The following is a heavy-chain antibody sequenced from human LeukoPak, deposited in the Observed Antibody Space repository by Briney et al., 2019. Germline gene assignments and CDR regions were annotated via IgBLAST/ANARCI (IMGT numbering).Heavy chain of an antibody. V-gene: IGHV4-59*01. D-gene: IGHD3-10*01. CDR1: GGSISSYY. CDR3: GRAPANGGDVFNI. J-gene: IGHJ3*02. CDR2: IYHSGST. Sequence: SETLSLTCTVSGGSISSYYWSWIRQPPGKGLEWIGYIYHSGSTKYNPSLKSRVTISVDTSKNQFSLNLSSVTAADTAVYYCGRAPANGGDVFNIGGKGKRVTVFS.